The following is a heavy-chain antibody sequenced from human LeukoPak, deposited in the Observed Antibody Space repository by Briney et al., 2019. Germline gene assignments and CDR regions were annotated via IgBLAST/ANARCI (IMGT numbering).Heavy chain of an antibody. D-gene: IGHD6-13*01. Sequence: PGRSLRLSCAASGFTFSSYAMHWVRQAPGKGLEWVAVISYDGSNKYYADSVKGRFTISRDNSKNMLYLQMNSLRAEDTAVYYCARDTRSSSLRYYFDYWGQGTLVTVSS. V-gene: IGHV3-30-3*01. CDR1: GFTFSSYA. CDR3: ARDTRSSSLRYYFDY. J-gene: IGHJ4*02. CDR2: ISYDGSNK.